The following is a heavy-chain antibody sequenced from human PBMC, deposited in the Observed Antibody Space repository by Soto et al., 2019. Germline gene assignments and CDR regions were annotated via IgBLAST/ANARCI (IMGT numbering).Heavy chain of an antibody. CDR2: IYYSGST. Sequence: PSETLSLTCTVAGASVINDYWNWIRPPPGKGLEWIGSIYYSGSTHNTPSLKSRVTMSVDTYTNQFSLKLNSVTAADTAVYYCTRHEGGAAADRSLDYWGQGTLVTVSS. CDR1: GASVINDY. V-gene: IGHV4-39*01. J-gene: IGHJ4*02. CDR3: TRHEGGAAADRSLDY. D-gene: IGHD6-13*01.